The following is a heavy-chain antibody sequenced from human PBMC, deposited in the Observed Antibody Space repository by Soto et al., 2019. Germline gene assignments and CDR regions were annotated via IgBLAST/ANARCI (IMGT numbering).Heavy chain of an antibody. CDR2: INHSGST. CDR1: GGSFSGYY. CDR3: ARHGGSYMTTVRHFDY. J-gene: IGHJ4*02. V-gene: IGHV4-34*01. Sequence: SETLSLTCAVYGGSFSGYYWSWIRQPPGKGLEWIGEINHSGSTNYNPSLKSRVTISVDTSKNQFSLKLSSVTAADTAVYYCARHGGSYMTTVRHFDYWGQGTLVTVSS. D-gene: IGHD4-17*01.